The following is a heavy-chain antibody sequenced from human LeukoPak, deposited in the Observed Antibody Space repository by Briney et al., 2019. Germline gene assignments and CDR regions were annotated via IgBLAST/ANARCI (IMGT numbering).Heavy chain of an antibody. CDR2: LSGSGAST. V-gene: IGHV3-23*01. Sequence: GGSLKLSCAASGFTFSSYAMSWVRQAPGKGLEWVSTLSGSGASTYYADSVKGRFTISRDNSKNTLYLQMNSLRAEDTARYYCAKQKGYCSGGSCYYSDYWGQGTLVTVSS. CDR3: AKQKGYCSGGSCYYSDY. J-gene: IGHJ4*02. D-gene: IGHD2-15*01. CDR1: GFTFSSYA.